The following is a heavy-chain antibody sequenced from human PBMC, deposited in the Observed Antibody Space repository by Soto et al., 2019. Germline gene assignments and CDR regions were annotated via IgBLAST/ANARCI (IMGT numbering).Heavy chain of an antibody. Sequence: SEPLSLTCAVYGGSISGWYWSWISKPPGKGLEWIGEINHSGSTNYNPSLKSRVTISVDTSKNQFSLKLSSVTAADTAVYYCARLGYEQLVYYDYYYMDVWGKGTTVTVSS. D-gene: IGHD6-13*01. CDR2: INHSGST. CDR1: GGSISGWY. CDR3: ARLGYEQLVYYDYYYMDV. V-gene: IGHV4-34*01. J-gene: IGHJ6*03.